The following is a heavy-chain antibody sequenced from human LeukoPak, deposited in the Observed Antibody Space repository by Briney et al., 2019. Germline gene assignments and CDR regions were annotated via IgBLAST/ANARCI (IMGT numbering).Heavy chain of an antibody. D-gene: IGHD2-21*02. Sequence: GGSLGLSCAASGFTFSSYWMHWVRQAPGKGLVWVSRINSDGSSTSYADSVKGRFTISRDNAKNTLYLQMNSLRAEDTAVYYCARVVTAQDFDYWGQGTLVTVSS. CDR3: ARVVTAQDFDY. CDR2: INSDGSST. J-gene: IGHJ4*02. V-gene: IGHV3-74*01. CDR1: GFTFSSYW.